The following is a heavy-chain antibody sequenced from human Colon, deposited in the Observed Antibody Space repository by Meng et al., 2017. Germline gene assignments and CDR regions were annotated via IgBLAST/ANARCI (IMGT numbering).Heavy chain of an antibody. CDR1: GYTFNNYP. CDR3: ARKGGYCGSGCYYLDF. Sequence: SVKVSCKADGYTFNNYPISWVRQAPGQGLEWMGAITPTFGSTNYAPTFQGRVTFIADKSTNTAYMELTSLKSEDTAVYYCARKGGYCGSGCYYLDFWGQGTLVTVSS. CDR2: ITPTFGST. D-gene: IGHD2-21*02. J-gene: IGHJ4*02. V-gene: IGHV1-69*06.